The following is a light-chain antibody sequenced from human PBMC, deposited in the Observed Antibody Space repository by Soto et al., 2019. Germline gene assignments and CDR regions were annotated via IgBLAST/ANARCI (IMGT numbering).Light chain of an antibody. CDR2: GAS. J-gene: IGKJ3*01. CDR3: QQYGASPFT. Sequence: EIVLTQSPGTLSFSPGESATLSCKASESIYINSFAWYYQKPDQPTRLLIYGASTSATGIPYRFSCSGSGTDFSLSFHRLEVEDSGIYYCQQYGASPFTFGPGNKVDIK. V-gene: IGKV3-20*01. CDR1: ESIYINS.